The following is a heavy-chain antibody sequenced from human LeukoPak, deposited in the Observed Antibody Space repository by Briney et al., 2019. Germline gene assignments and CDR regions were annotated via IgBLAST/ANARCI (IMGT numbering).Heavy chain of an antibody. D-gene: IGHD6-13*01. CDR3: ARWSGSRASYYFDY. CDR1: GGSISSGGYY. V-gene: IGHV4-31*03. J-gene: IGHJ4*02. Sequence: SETLSLTCTVSGGSISSGGYYWSWIRQHPGKGLEWIGYIYYSGSTYYNPSLKSRVTISVDTSKNQFSLKLSSVTAADTAVYYCARWSGSRASYYFDYWGQGTLVTVSS. CDR2: IYYSGST.